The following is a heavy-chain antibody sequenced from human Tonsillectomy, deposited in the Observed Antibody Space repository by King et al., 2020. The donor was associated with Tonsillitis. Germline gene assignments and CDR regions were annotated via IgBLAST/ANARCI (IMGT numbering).Heavy chain of an antibody. CDR3: ASKIESVTVTSFHY. Sequence: QLVQSGAEVKKPGSSVRVSCKASGGTFSSYAFSWVRQAPGQGLEWMGGIMPIFGRPSYPQRFQGRVTITADKSTNTVYMDLSSLRSEDTAVYYCASKIESVTVTSFHYWGQGTLVTVSS. D-gene: IGHD4-11*01. CDR2: IMPIFGRP. CDR1: GGTFSSYA. J-gene: IGHJ4*02. V-gene: IGHV1-69*06.